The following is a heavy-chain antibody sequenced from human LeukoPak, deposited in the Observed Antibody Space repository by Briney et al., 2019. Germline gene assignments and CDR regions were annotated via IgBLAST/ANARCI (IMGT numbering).Heavy chain of an antibody. CDR2: IYYSAST. CDR3: ARVGHLXFXDIDY. Sequence: SETLSLTCTVSGGSISSYSWSWIRQPPGKGLEWIGYIYYSASTNSNXSLKSRVTMSVDTSKNQFSLKLSSVTAADTAVYYCARVGHLXFXDIDYWGQGTLVTVSS. J-gene: IGHJ4*02. CDR1: GGSISSYS. V-gene: IGHV4-59*08. D-gene: IGHD1-26*01.